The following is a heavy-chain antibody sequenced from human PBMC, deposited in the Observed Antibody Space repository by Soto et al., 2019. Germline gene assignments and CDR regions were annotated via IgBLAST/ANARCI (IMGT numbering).Heavy chain of an antibody. J-gene: IGHJ4*02. Sequence: SETLSLTCAVYGGSFSGYYWSWIRQPPGKGLEWIGEINHSGSTNYNPSLKSRVTISVDTSKNQFSLKLSSVTAADTAVYYCADTNYDFWSGPLDYWGQGTLVTV. CDR3: ADTNYDFWSGPLDY. CDR1: GGSFSGYY. V-gene: IGHV4-34*01. D-gene: IGHD3-3*01. CDR2: INHSGST.